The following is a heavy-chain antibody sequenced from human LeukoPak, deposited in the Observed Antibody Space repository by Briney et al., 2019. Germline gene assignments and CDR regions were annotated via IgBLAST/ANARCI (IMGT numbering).Heavy chain of an antibody. CDR1: GYTFTSYG. CDR3: ARHIGPTSRRSYYYYGLDV. V-gene: IGHV1-18*01. CDR2: ISAYNGST. J-gene: IGHJ6*02. D-gene: IGHD5-12*01. Sequence: ASVKVSCKASGYTFTSYGISWVRQAPGQGLEWMGWISAYNGSTNYAQKLQGRVTMTTDTSTSTAYMELSSLRSEDTAMYYCARHIGPTSRRSYYYYGLDVWGQGTAVFVSS.